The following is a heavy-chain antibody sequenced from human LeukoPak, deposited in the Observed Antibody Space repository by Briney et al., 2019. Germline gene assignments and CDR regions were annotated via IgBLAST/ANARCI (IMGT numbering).Heavy chain of an antibody. V-gene: IGHV1-2*02. CDR1: GYTFTGYY. D-gene: IGHD6-19*01. Sequence: DSVRVSCKTSGYTFTGYYIHWVRQAPGQGLEWMGWINPTSGGTKNAQKFQGSVTMTRDTSISTAYMELSRLRADDTAVFYCARGGSAWDNPFVYWGQGTLVTVSS. CDR2: INPTSGGT. CDR3: ARGGSAWDNPFVY. J-gene: IGHJ4*02.